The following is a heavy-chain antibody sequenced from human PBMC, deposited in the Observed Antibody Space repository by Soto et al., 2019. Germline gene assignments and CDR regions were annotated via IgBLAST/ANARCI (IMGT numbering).Heavy chain of an antibody. V-gene: IGHV3-30*18. CDR1: GFPFNNYA. D-gene: IGHD3-16*01. J-gene: IGHJ6*02. CDR2: ISYDGSNS. Sequence: QVQLVESGGGVVQPGTSLRLSCAASGFPFNNYAMHWVRQRPGKGLDWVAVISYDGSNSYYSDSVKGRFTVSRDRSKNTLSLQMNSMRVEDKAVYYCAKGILSATFAPYAMDVWGQGTTVTVSS. CDR3: AKGILSATFAPYAMDV.